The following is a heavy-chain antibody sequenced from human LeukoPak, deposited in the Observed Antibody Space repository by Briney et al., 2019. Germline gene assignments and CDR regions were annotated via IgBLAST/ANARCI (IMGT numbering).Heavy chain of an antibody. CDR2: INHSGST. CDR3: ARDGVTAHNWFDP. J-gene: IGHJ5*02. D-gene: IGHD2-21*02. CDR1: GGSFSGYY. Sequence: PSETLSLTCAVYGGSFSGYYWSWIRQPPGKGLEWIGEINHSGSTNYNPSLKSRVTISVDTSKNQFSLKLSSVTAADTAVYYCARDGVTAHNWFDPWGQGTLVTVSS. V-gene: IGHV4-34*01.